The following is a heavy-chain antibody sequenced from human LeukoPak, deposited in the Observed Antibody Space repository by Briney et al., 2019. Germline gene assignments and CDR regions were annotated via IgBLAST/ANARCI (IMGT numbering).Heavy chain of an antibody. V-gene: IGHV1-18*01. J-gene: IGHJ4*02. CDR1: GYTFTSYG. CDR2: ISAYNGNT. CDR3: ARDSIAVAGTDIDY. D-gene: IGHD6-19*01. Sequence: GASVKVSCKASGYTFTSYGISWVRQAPGQGLEWMGWISAYNGNTNYAQRLQGRVTMTTDTSTSTAYMELRSLRSDDTAVYYCARDSIAVAGTDIDYWGQGTLVTVSS.